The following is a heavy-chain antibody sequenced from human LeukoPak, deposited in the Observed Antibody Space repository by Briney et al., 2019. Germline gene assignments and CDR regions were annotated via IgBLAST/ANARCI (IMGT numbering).Heavy chain of an antibody. D-gene: IGHD2-21*01. V-gene: IGHV3-33*08. CDR2: IWYDGSNK. CDR3: ARDGVTYGGASGYFDY. CDR1: GFTFSSYA. J-gene: IGHJ4*02. Sequence: GRSLRLSCAASGFTFSSYAMHWVRQAPGKGLEWVAVIWYDGSNKYYADSVKGRFTISRDNSKNTLYLQMNSLRAEDTAVYYCARDGVTYGGASGYFDYWGQGTLVTVSS.